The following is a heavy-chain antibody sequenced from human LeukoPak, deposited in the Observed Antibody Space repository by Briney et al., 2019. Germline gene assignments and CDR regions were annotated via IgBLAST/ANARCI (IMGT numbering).Heavy chain of an antibody. CDR2: IQRKSDGGTI. CDR3: AKDRRRGVLAVAGAFDY. D-gene: IGHD6-19*01. V-gene: IGHV3-15*01. J-gene: IGHJ4*02. CDR1: GFTFSSYA. Sequence: GGSLRLSCAASGFTFSSYAMSWVRQAPGKGLEWGGRIQRKSDGGTIDYAAPVNGRFTISRDESKTTLYLQMNSLRAEDTAVYYCAKDRRRGVLAVAGAFDYWGQGTLVTVSS.